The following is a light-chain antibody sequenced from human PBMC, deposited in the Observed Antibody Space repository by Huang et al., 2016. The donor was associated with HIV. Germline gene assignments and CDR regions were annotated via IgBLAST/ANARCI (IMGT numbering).Light chain of an antibody. J-gene: IGKJ2*01. V-gene: IGKV1-16*01. CDR1: QGISNY. Sequence: DIQMTQSPSSLSVSVGDRVTVTCRASQGISNYLAWFQQKPGKAPKSLIYSASTLQTGVPSRFSGSGSGTDFTLTISGLQPDDSATYYCHQYYSFPYTFGQGTKLDIK. CDR3: HQYYSFPYT. CDR2: SAS.